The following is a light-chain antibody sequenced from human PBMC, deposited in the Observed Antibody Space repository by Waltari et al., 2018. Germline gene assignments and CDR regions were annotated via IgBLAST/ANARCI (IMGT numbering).Light chain of an antibody. CDR3: QQRANWPPLT. Sequence: EIVLTQSLATLSLSRGERATLSCRASQSVSTFLTWYQQKPGQAPRLLIYHASNRATGIPARFSGSESGTDFTLTISSLEPEDFAVYYCQQRANWPPLTFGGGTKVEI. V-gene: IGKV3-11*01. CDR2: HAS. CDR1: QSVSTF. J-gene: IGKJ4*01.